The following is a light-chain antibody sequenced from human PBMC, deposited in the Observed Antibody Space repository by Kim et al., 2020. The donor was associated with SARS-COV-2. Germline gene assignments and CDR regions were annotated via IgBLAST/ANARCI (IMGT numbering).Light chain of an antibody. CDR2: GAS. CDR3: QQYGSSPYT. CDR1: QSVSSNY. Sequence: EIVLTQSPGTLSLSPGERATLSCRASQSVSSNYLVWYQQKPGQAPTLLTYGASKRATGIPDRFSGSGSGTDFTLTISRLEPEDFAVYYCQQYGSSPYTFGRGPSWRS. J-gene: IGKJ2*01. V-gene: IGKV3-20*01.